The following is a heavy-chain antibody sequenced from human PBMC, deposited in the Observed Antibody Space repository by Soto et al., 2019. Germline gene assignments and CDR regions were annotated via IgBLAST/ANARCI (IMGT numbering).Heavy chain of an antibody. CDR1: GGSISSSTDY. D-gene: IGHD4-17*01. V-gene: IGHV4-39*01. Sequence: SETQSLTCSVSGGSISSSTDYWGWIRQPPGKGLEWIGSIYYSGSTYYNPSLKSRVTISVDTSKNQFSLKLSSVTAADTAVYYCANSYGDYVSYWGQGTLVTVSS. J-gene: IGHJ4*02. CDR2: IYYSGST. CDR3: ANSYGDYVSY.